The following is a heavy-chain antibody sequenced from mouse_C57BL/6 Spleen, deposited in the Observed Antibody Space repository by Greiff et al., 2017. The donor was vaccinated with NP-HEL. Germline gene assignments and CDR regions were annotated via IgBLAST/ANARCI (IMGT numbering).Heavy chain of an antibody. CDR2: ISSGSSTI. CDR1: GFTFSDYG. V-gene: IGHV5-17*01. CDR3: ARGGFSYAMDY. J-gene: IGHJ4*01. Sequence: DVQLVESGGGLVKPGGSLKLSCAASGFTFSDYGMHWVRQAPEKGLEWVAYISSGSSTIYYADTVKGRFTISRDNAKNTLFLQMTSLRSEDTAMYYCARGGFSYAMDYWGQGTSVTVSS.